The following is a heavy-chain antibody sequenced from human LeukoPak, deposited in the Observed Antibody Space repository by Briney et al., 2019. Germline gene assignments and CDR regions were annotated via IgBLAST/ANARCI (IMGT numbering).Heavy chain of an antibody. Sequence: ASVKVSCKASGGTFSSYAISWVRQAPGQGLEWVGRIIPIFGTANYAQKFQGRVTITTDESTSTAYMELSSLRSEDTAVYYCASGEPYSGSYGDYWGQGTLVTVSS. J-gene: IGHJ4*02. CDR1: GGTFSSYA. D-gene: IGHD1-26*01. V-gene: IGHV1-69*05. CDR2: IIPIFGTA. CDR3: ASGEPYSGSYGDY.